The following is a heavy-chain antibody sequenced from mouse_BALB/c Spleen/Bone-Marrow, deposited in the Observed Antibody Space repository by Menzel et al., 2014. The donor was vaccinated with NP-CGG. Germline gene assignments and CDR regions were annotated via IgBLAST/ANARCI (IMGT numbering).Heavy chain of an antibody. D-gene: IGHD2-3*01. Sequence: VQLQQPGPELVKPGASVKISCETSGYTFTDYTIHWAKRSHGKSLEWIGGINPNNGGSTYNQKFKGKATLTIHKSSSTAYMELRSLTSEDSAVYYCARGRWYYWGQGTTLTVSS. CDR1: GYTFTDYT. J-gene: IGHJ2*01. CDR2: INPNNGGS. V-gene: IGHV1-18*01. CDR3: ARGRWYY.